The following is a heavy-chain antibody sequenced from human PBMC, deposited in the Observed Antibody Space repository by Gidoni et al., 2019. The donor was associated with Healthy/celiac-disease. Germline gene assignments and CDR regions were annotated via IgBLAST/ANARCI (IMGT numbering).Heavy chain of an antibody. Sequence: QVQLPESGPGLVKPSGTLSLTCAVSGGSIRSSNWWSWVRQPPGKGLEWIGEIYHSGSTNYNPSLKSRVTISVDKSKNQFSLKLSSVTAADTAVYYCARVGRIVGATTVSNYYYYMDVWGKGTTVTVSS. J-gene: IGHJ6*03. CDR3: ARVGRIVGATTVSNYYYYMDV. CDR2: IYHSGST. D-gene: IGHD1-26*01. CDR1: GGSIRSSNW. V-gene: IGHV4-4*02.